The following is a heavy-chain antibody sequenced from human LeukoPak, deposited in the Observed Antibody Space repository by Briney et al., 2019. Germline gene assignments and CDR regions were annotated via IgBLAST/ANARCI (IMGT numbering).Heavy chain of an antibody. CDR1: GGSISSSSYY. D-gene: IGHD3-3*01. V-gene: IGHV4-39*07. CDR3: RSGFPNYYYYGMDV. Sequence: SETLSLTCTVSGGSISSSSYYWGWIRQPPGKGLEWIGGIYYSGSTYYNPSLKSRVTISVDTSKNQFSLKLSFVTAADTAVYYCRSGFPNYYYYGMDVWGQGTAVTVSS. J-gene: IGHJ6*02. CDR2: IYYSGST.